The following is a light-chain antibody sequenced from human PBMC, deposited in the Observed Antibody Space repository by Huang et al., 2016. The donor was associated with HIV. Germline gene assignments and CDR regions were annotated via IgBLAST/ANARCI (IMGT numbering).Light chain of an antibody. CDR2: TAS. Sequence: DIQMTQSPPSLSASVGDRVTFTCRADQNIAMSLNWYQQKPGKAPKLLMITASTLESGVPSRYSGNGSGSHFTLKMTNLKPEDFATYYCQQSFTVRRTFG. V-gene: IGKV1-39*01. CDR1: QNIAMS. J-gene: IGKJ1*01. CDR3: QQSFTVRRT.